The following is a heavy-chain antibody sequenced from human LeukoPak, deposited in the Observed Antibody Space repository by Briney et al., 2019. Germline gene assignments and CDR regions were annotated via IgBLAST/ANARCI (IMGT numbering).Heavy chain of an antibody. CDR3: VRDLGGRSGH. Sequence: GGSLRLSCAASGFTFSSNWMHWVRQAPGKGLVWVSRINEDRSTTNYADSVKGRSTIFRDNAKNTLYLQMNSLRAEDTAVYYCVRDLGGRSGHWGQGTLVTVSS. V-gene: IGHV3-74*01. CDR1: GFTFSSNW. J-gene: IGHJ4*02. CDR2: INEDRSTT. D-gene: IGHD1-26*01.